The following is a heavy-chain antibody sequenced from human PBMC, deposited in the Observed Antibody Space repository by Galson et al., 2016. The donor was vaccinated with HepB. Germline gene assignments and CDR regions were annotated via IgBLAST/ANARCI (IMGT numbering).Heavy chain of an antibody. V-gene: IGHV4-4*02. CDR2: IYRSGRT. D-gene: IGHD1-26*01. Sequence: LSLTCAVSGGSFNSDYWWGWVRQPPGKGLEWIGEIYRSGRTNYNPSLRGRVTISLNYSKNQFSLNLYSVTAADTAVYYCARVVWGAPIPGTYGWLDPWGRGTLVTVSS. CDR1: GGSFNSDYW. J-gene: IGHJ5*02. CDR3: ARVVWGAPIPGTYGWLDP.